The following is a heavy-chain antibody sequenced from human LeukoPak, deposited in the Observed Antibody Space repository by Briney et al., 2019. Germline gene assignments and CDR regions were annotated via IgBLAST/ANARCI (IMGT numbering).Heavy chain of an antibody. CDR2: IYYIGST. CDR1: GGSIRTYY. CDR3: ARVVAAATYYFDY. Sequence: SETLSLTCTASGGSIRTYYWSWIRQSPGKGLEWIGSIYYIGSTKYNPSLKSRVTISADTSKNQFSLKLTSVTAADTAVYFCARVVAAATYYFDYWGQGTLVTVSS. D-gene: IGHD6-13*01. V-gene: IGHV4-59*01. J-gene: IGHJ4*02.